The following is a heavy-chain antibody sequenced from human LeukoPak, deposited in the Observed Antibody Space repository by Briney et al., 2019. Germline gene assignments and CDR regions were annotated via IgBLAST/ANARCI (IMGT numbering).Heavy chain of an antibody. J-gene: IGHJ4*02. Sequence: SQTLSLTCTVSGGSISSGDYYWSWIRQPPGKGLEWIGYIYYSGSTYYNPSLKSRVSISLDTSRNQFSLKLSSVTAADTAVYYCARAKWELLGDYWGQGTLVTVSP. CDR2: IYYSGST. D-gene: IGHD1-26*01. CDR1: GGSISSGDYY. V-gene: IGHV4-30-4*01. CDR3: ARAKWELLGDY.